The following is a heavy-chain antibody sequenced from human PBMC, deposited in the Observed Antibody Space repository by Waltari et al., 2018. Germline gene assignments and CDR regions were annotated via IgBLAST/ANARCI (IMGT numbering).Heavy chain of an antibody. CDR1: GFPFIAST. Sequence: EVQVVESGGGLVQPGGSLNLSCATAGFPFIASTIHWVRQTSGKGLEWIGRIRSKPNNYATRYTASVEGRFTISRDDSENTAYLQMSSLMTEDTAVYYCTGGAVTGTDFWGQGTLVTVSS. CDR2: IRSKPNNYAT. CDR3: TGGAVTGTDF. J-gene: IGHJ4*02. V-gene: IGHV3-73*01. D-gene: IGHD6-13*01.